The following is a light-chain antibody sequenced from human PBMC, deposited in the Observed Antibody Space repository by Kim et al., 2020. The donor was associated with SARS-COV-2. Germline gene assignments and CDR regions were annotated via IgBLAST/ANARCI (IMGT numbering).Light chain of an antibody. CDR2: DAS. V-gene: IGKV3-15*01. Sequence: LAVAPGERATLSCRASQISSKLAWYQQKPGQAPRLLIYDASTRFTDIPARFSGSGSGTEFTLTISSLQSKDFAVYYCQQYNTWPYTVGQGTKLEIK. CDR1: QISSK. CDR3: QQYNTWPYT. J-gene: IGKJ2*01.